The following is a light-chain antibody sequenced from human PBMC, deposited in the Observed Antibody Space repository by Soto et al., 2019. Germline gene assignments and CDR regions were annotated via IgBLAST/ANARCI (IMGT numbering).Light chain of an antibody. CDR3: QQLNSDPPIT. J-gene: IGKJ5*01. CDR1: QGISTY. V-gene: IGKV1-9*01. Sequence: IQLTQSPSSLSASVGDRVTITCRASQGISTYLAWYQQKPGRAPKLLIYTASTLQSGVPSRFSGRGSGTDFTLTISSVQPEDFATYYCQQLNSDPPITFGQGTRLEI. CDR2: TAS.